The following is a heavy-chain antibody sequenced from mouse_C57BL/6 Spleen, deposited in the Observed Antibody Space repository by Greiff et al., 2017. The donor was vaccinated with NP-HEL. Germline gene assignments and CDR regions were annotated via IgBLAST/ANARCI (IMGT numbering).Heavy chain of an antibody. D-gene: IGHD1-1*01. CDR2: IDPSDSYT. Sequence: QVQLQQPGAELVRPGPSVKLSCKASGYTFTSYWMHWVKQRPGQGLEWIGVIDPSDSYTNYNQKFKGKATLTVDTSSSTAYMQLSSLTSEDSAVYYSARRFITTVDAMDYWGQGTSVTVSS. CDR1: GYTFTSYW. J-gene: IGHJ4*01. CDR3: ARRFITTVDAMDY. V-gene: IGHV1-59*01.